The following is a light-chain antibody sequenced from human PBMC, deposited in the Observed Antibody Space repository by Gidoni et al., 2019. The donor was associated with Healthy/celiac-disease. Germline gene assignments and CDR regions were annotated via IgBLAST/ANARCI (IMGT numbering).Light chain of an antibody. CDR3: QQRSNWPLIT. V-gene: IGKV3-11*01. Sequence: EIVLTQSPATLSLSPGERATLSSRASQSVSSDLAWYQQKSGQAPRLLIYDASNRATGIPARFSGSGSGTDFTLTISSLEPEDFAVYYCQQRSNWPLITFGQGTRLEIK. J-gene: IGKJ5*01. CDR1: QSVSSD. CDR2: DAS.